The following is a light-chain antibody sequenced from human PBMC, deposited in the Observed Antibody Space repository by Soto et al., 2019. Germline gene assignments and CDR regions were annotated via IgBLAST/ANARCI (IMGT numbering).Light chain of an antibody. J-gene: IGKJ1*01. CDR3: QHYNSYSEA. CDR2: KAS. V-gene: IGKV1-5*03. CDR1: QSISSW. Sequence: DIQMTQSPCTLSSSVGDRVTLTCRASQSISSWLAWYQQKPGKAPKLLIYKASGLESGVPSRFSGSGSGTEFTLTISSLQPDDFATYYCQHYNSYSEAFGQGTKVDIK.